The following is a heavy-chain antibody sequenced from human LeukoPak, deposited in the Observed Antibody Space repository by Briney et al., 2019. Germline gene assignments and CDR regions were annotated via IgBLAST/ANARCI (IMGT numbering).Heavy chain of an antibody. D-gene: IGHD1-20*01. V-gene: IGHV3-7*01. J-gene: IGHJ3*02. CDR2: INQDETEK. CDR3: ARDEYNWNVDAFDI. CDR1: GFSFTTYW. Sequence: PGGSLRLSCAASGFSFTTYWMSWVRQTPGKGLEWVANINQDETEKYYVDSVKGRFTISRDNGKNSLYLQMNSLRAEDTAVYYCARDEYNWNVDAFDIWGQGTVVTVSS.